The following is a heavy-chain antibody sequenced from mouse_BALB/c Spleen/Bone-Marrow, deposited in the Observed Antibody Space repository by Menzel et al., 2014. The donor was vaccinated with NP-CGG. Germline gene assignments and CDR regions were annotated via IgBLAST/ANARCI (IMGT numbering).Heavy chain of an antibody. V-gene: IGHV2-9*02. D-gene: IGHD1-1*01. J-gene: IGHJ4*01. Sequence: VKLMESGPGLVAPSQSLSITCTVSGFSLTSYGVHWVRQPPGKVLEWLGVIWAGGSTNYNSALMSRLSISKDNSKSQVFLKMNSLQTDDTAVYYCARGSYYEGAMDYWVKEPQSPSPQ. CDR3: ARGSYYEGAMDY. CDR1: GFSLTSYG. CDR2: IWAGGST.